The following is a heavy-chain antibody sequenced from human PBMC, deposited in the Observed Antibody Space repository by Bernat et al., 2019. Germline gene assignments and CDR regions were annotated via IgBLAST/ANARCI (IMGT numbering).Heavy chain of an antibody. CDR1: GSSTSSNYY. Sequence: QVQLQESGPGLVKPSETLSLTCAVSGSSTSSNYYWGWIRQPPGKGLEWIGSVSHTGSTYYNPSLKSRVTISVDPSQIQFSLKLISVTAADTAVYYCARAVEGYSNYPRGYYYYMDVWGKGTTVTVSS. V-gene: IGHV4-38-2*01. D-gene: IGHD4-11*01. CDR2: VSHTGST. J-gene: IGHJ6*03. CDR3: ARAVEGYSNYPRGYYYYMDV.